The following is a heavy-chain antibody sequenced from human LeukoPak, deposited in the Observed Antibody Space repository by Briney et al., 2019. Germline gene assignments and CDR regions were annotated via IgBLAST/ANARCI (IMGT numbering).Heavy chain of an antibody. CDR2: ISYDGSNK. Sequence: GGSLRLSCAASGFTFSSYGMHWVRQAPGKGLEWVAVISYDGSNKYYADSVKGRFTISRDNAKNSLYLQMNSLRAEDTAVYYCARDNSRGYSGYAFDYWGQGTLVTVSS. CDR3: ARDNSRGYSGYAFDY. CDR1: GFTFSSYG. J-gene: IGHJ4*02. V-gene: IGHV3-30*03. D-gene: IGHD5-12*01.